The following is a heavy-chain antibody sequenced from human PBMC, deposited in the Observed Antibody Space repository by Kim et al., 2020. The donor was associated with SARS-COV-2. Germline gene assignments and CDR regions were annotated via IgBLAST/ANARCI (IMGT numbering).Heavy chain of an antibody. CDR1: GYTFTSYD. D-gene: IGHD3-10*01. V-gene: IGHV1-8*01. CDR2: MNPNSGNT. CDR3: ARGARMVQGVIMTSYYYYYYYMDV. J-gene: IGHJ6*03. Sequence: ASVKVSCKASGYTFTSYDINWVRQATGQGLEWMGWMNPNSGNTGYAQKFQGRVTMTRNTSISTAYMELSSLRSEDTAVYYCARGARMVQGVIMTSYYYYYYYMDVWGKGTTVTVSS.